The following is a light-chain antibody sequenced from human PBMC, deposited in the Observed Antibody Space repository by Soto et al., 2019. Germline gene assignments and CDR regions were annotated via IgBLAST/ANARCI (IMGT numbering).Light chain of an antibody. J-gene: IGKJ3*01. Sequence: DIQMTQSPSSLSASVGDRVTITCQASQDISKYLNWYQQKPVKATKLLIYDASNLEAGVPSRFSGTGAGTLYTFNISRLHPDDFATYHCQQYDSIPFTVGPGTKVDIK. CDR3: QQYDSIPFT. V-gene: IGKV1-33*01. CDR1: QDISKY. CDR2: DAS.